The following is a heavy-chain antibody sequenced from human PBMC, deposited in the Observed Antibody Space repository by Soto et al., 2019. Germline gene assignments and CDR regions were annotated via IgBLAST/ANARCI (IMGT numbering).Heavy chain of an antibody. J-gene: IGHJ4*02. CDR1: GGTFSSYT. CDR2: IIPILGIA. Sequence: QVQLVQSGAEVKKPGSSVKVSCKASGGTFSSYTISWVRQAPGQGLEWMGRIIPILGIANYAQKFQGRVPITADKSTSTAYMELSSLRSEDTAVYYCAREGERVNYGPTRYFDYWGQGTLVTVSS. D-gene: IGHD3-10*01. CDR3: AREGERVNYGPTRYFDY. V-gene: IGHV1-69*08.